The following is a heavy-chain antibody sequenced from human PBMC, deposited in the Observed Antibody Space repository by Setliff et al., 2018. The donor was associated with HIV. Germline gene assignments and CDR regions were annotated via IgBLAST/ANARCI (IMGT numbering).Heavy chain of an antibody. CDR1: GFSLTPYW. J-gene: IGHJ6*03. D-gene: IGHD2-2*01. CDR3: ATDKYCSSSRCYPDMDV. Sequence: GGSLRLSCAASGFSLTPYWMHWVRQAPGKGLVWVARISNDGSIIEYADSVKGRFTISRDNAKNTLYLQVNSLRTDDTAMYYCATDKYCSSSRCYPDMDVWGKGTTVTVXS. V-gene: IGHV3-74*03. CDR2: ISNDGSII.